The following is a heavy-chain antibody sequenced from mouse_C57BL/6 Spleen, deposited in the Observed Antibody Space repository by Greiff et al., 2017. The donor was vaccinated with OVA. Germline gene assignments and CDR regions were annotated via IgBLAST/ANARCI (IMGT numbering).Heavy chain of an antibody. CDR3: TRANYYGSSYGFAY. CDR2: ISSGGDYI. CDR1: GFTFSSYA. Sequence: EVNVVESGEGLVKPGGSLKLSCAASGFTFSSYAMSWVRQTPEKRLEWVAYISSGGDYIYYADTVKGRFTISRDNARNTLYLQMSSLKSEDTAMYYCTRANYYGSSYGFAYWGQGTLVTVSA. J-gene: IGHJ3*01. D-gene: IGHD1-1*01. V-gene: IGHV5-9-1*02.